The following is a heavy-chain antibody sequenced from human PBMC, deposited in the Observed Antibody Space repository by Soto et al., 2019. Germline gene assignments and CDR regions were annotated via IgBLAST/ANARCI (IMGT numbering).Heavy chain of an antibody. J-gene: IGHJ6*03. CDR1: GGTFSSYT. CDR2: IIPILGIA. V-gene: IGHV1-69*08. D-gene: IGHD1-20*01. Sequence: QVQLVQSGAEVKKPGSSVKVSCKASGGTFSSYTISWVRQAPGQGLEWMGRIIPILGIANYAQKFQGRVTITADKSTSTAYMELSSLRSEDTAVYYCAREEKGISGHYYYYYMDVWGKGTTVTVSS. CDR3: AREEKGISGHYYYYYMDV.